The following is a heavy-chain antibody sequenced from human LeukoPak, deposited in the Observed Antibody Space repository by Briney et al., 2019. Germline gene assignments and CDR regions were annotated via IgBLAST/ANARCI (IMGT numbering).Heavy chain of an antibody. CDR3: ERAGNNDSSGYYRTNWFDP. CDR1: GYSISSGYY. Sequence: PSETLSLTCAVSGYSISSGYYWGWIRQPPAKGLEGLGSIYHSGSTYYNPSLKSRVTISVDTSKNQFSLKLSSVTAADTSVYYCERAGNNDSSGYYRTNWFDPWGQGTLITVSS. V-gene: IGHV4-38-2*01. J-gene: IGHJ5*02. D-gene: IGHD3-22*01. CDR2: IYHSGST.